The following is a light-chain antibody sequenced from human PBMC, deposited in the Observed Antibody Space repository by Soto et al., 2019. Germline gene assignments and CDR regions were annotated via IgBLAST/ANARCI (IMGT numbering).Light chain of an antibody. V-gene: IGLV1-51*01. CDR1: SSNIGGNS. CDR3: GSWDSSLSAYV. CDR2: DDN. J-gene: IGLJ1*01. Sequence: SAMTQPPSVSAAPGKKVTISCSGSSSNIGGNSVSWYQQLPGTAPKLLIYDDNKRPSGIPDRFSGSKSGTSATLGITGFQTGDEADYYCGSWDSSLSAYVFGTGTKLTVL.